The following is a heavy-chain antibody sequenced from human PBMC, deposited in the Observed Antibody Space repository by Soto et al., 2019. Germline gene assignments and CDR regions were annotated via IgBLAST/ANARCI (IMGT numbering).Heavy chain of an antibody. Sequence: QVQLVQSGAEVKKPGASVKVSCKASGYIFTSYGISWVRQAPGQGLEWMGWISAYNGHTNYAQKFQGRVTMTTDTXXTTAYMELRSLRSDDTAVYYCARRWLYAAGGWFDPWGQGTLVIVSS. CDR1: GYIFTSYG. CDR2: ISAYNGHT. D-gene: IGHD6-19*01. V-gene: IGHV1-18*01. J-gene: IGHJ5*02. CDR3: ARRWLYAAGGWFDP.